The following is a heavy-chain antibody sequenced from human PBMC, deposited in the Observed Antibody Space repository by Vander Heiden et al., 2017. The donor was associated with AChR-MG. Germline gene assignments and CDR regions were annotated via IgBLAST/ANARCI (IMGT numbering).Heavy chain of an antibody. J-gene: IGHJ4*02. CDR1: RFTFPSYG. D-gene: IGHD6-13*01. Sequence: QVQLVASGGGVVQPGRSLRLSCPATRFTFPSYGMHGVRQAPGKGLGWVAVIWYDESKKYHPDPVKGRFTISRDNSKNTLYLQMNSLRAEDTAVYYCAKGIAAADQYYFDYWGQGTLVTVSS. V-gene: IGHV3-33*06. CDR3: AKGIAAADQYYFDY. CDR2: IWYDESKK.